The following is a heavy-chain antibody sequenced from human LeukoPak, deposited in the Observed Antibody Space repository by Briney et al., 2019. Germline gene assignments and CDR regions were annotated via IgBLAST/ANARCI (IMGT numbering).Heavy chain of an antibody. CDR2: ISGSGGST. V-gene: IGHV3-23*01. Sequence: GGSLRLSCAASGFTFSSHAMSWVRQAPGKGLEWVSAISGSGGSTYYADSVKGRFTISRDNSKNTLYLQMNSLRAEDTAVYYCAKDIFHYGSGSYYQPFDYWGQGTLVTVSS. CDR3: AKDIFHYGSGSYYQPFDY. D-gene: IGHD3-10*01. J-gene: IGHJ4*02. CDR1: GFTFSSHA.